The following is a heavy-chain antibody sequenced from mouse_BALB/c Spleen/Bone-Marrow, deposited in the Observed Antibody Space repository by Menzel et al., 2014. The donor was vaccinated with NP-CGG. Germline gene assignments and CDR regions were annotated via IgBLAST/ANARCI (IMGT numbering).Heavy chain of an antibody. Sequence: VKLVESGAELVRPGTSVKVSCKASGYAFTNYLIEWVKQRPGQGLEWIGVINHWKWCTNYNEKFKAKATLTADKSSSTAYMQHSRLTSDDSAVYFCAGCLAGTSAMDYWGQGTSVTVSS. J-gene: IGHJ4*01. CDR1: GYAFTNYL. CDR3: AGCLAGTSAMDY. CDR2: INHWKWCT. V-gene: IGHV1-54*03. D-gene: IGHD4-1*01.